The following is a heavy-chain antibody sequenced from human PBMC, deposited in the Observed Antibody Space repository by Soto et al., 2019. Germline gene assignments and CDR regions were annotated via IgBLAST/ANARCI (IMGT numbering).Heavy chain of an antibody. CDR1: GYTFTDYF. Sequence: ASVKVSCKASGYTFTDYFIHWVRQAPGQGLEWIGWINPYSGGADLSQKLQGRVTMTTDTSTSTAYMELRSLRSDDTAVYYCARDDMVMGDAFDIWGQGTMVTVSS. CDR3: ARDDMVMGDAFDI. CDR2: INPYSGGA. D-gene: IGHD2-21*01. V-gene: IGHV1-18*04. J-gene: IGHJ3*02.